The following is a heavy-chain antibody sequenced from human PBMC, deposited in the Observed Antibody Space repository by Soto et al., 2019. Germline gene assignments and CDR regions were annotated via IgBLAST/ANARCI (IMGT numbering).Heavy chain of an antibody. CDR1: GGSVSDKTYY. CDR2: VYYSGTT. Sequence: LSLTCSVSGGSVSDKTYYWSWIRQPPGKRLEWIGYVYYSGTTNYNPSLKSRVTISVDLSKNRFSLRLSSVTTADTALYYCARTTAVPNTLRSRYFFDYWGQGTMVTVYS. D-gene: IGHD4-17*01. CDR3: ARTTAVPNTLRSRYFFDY. J-gene: IGHJ4*02. V-gene: IGHV4-61*01.